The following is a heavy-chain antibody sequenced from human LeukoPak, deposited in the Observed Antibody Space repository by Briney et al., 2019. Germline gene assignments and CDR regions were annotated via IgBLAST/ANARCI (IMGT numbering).Heavy chain of an antibody. Sequence: GGSLRLSCAASGFNINDYYMAWIRQAPGKGLEWLSYIGDGGRDINYAAFVKGRFTISRDSAKNSLYLQMNSLRAEDTAVYYCARDESDSPQNYDMDVWGKGTTVTVSS. CDR3: ARDESDSPQNYDMDV. V-gene: IGHV3-11*04. CDR2: IGDGGRDI. CDR1: GFNINDYY. D-gene: IGHD2-21*01. J-gene: IGHJ6*03.